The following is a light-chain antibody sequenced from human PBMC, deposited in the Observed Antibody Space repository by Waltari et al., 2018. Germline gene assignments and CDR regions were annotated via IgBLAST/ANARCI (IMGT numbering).Light chain of an antibody. CDR1: QTIRSY. Sequence: DIQMTQSPSSLSASVGDRVTITCRASQTIRSYLNWYHQKPGKPPKLLIYGASILQSGVPSRFSGCGSGTDFALTISSLQPEDFATYFCQQSDRTPRLFTFGPGTKVDVK. V-gene: IGKV1-39*01. J-gene: IGKJ3*01. CDR2: GAS. CDR3: QQSDRTPRLFT.